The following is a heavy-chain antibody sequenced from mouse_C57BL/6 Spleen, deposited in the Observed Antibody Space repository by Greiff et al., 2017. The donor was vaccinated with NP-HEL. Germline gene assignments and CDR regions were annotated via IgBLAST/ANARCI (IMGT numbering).Heavy chain of an antibody. Sequence: QVQLQQPGAELVKPGASVKLSCKASGYTFTSYWMQWVKQRPGQGLEWIGEIDPSDSYTNYNQKFKGKATFTVDTSSSTAYMQLSSLTSEDSAVYYCARRGDGYPYAMDYWGQGTSVTVSS. CDR2: IDPSDSYT. CDR3: ARRGDGYPYAMDY. D-gene: IGHD2-3*01. V-gene: IGHV1-50*01. J-gene: IGHJ4*01. CDR1: GYTFTSYW.